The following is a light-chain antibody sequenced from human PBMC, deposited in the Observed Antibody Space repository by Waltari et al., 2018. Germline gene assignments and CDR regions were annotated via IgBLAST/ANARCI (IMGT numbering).Light chain of an antibody. J-gene: IGKJ1*01. CDR1: QSINSH. CDR2: GAS. CDR3: QQYNIWPPWT. Sequence: ELVMTQSPATLSVSTGESATLPCRASQSINSHLSWYQQKPGQAPRLLIYGASTRATGIPARFSGSGSGTEFTLTISSLQSEDLAVYYCQQYNIWPPWTFGQGTKVEIK. V-gene: IGKV3-15*01.